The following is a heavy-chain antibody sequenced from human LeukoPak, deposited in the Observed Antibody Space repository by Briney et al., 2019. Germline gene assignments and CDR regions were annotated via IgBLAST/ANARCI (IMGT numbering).Heavy chain of an antibody. CDR2: ISGSGGGT. V-gene: IGHV3-23*01. CDR3: AKAPTYYYGSGSYSVLDY. D-gene: IGHD3-10*01. Sequence: PGGSLRLSCAASGFTFSSYGMSWVRQAPGKGLEWVSAISGSGGGTYYADSVKGRFTISRDNSKNTLYLQMNSLRAEDTAVYYCAKAPTYYYGSGSYSVLDYWGQGTLVTVSS. CDR1: GFTFSSYG. J-gene: IGHJ4*02.